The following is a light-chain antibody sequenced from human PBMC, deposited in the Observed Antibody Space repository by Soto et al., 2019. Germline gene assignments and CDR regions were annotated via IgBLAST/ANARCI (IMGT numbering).Light chain of an antibody. CDR3: NSYTSSGTYV. V-gene: IGLV2-14*03. CDR1: SSDVGGYNY. J-gene: IGLJ1*01. CDR2: DVS. Sequence: QSVLTPPASVSGSPGQSITISCTGSSSDVGGYNYVSWYQHLPGKAPELTIYDVSNRPSGVSNRFSGSKSGNTASLTISGLQAEDEADYYCNSYTSSGTYVFGTGTKVTVL.